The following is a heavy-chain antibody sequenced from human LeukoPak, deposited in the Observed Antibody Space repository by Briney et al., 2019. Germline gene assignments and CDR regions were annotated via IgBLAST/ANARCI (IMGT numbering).Heavy chain of an antibody. D-gene: IGHD4/OR15-4a*01. J-gene: IGHJ4*02. Sequence: GGSLRLSCAASGFTFRDYWMHWVRQAPGKGLVWVSRTNIDGSTSTYADSVQGRFSISRDNAKNTLYLQMNSLRAEDTAVYYCARAPMVRANVVDYWGQGTLVTVSS. CDR2: TNIDGSTS. CDR1: GFTFRDYW. V-gene: IGHV3-74*01. CDR3: ARAPMVRANVVDY.